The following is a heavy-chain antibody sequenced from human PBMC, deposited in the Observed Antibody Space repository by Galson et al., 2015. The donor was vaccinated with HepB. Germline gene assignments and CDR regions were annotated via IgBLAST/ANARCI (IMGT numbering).Heavy chain of an antibody. D-gene: IGHD3-3*01. Sequence: SVKVSCKASGYTFTGSYVHWVRQAPGQGLEWMGYINPKSGDTDYAEEFQGRVTMTRDTSISTAYMELRRLRSDDSAMYYCAREPEWLPVRYYFDYWGQGTPVTVSS. V-gene: IGHV1-2*02. CDR2: INPKSGDT. J-gene: IGHJ4*02. CDR1: GYTFTGSY. CDR3: AREPEWLPVRYYFDY.